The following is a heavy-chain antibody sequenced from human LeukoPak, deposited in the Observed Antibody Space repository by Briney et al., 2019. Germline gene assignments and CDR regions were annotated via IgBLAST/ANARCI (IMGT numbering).Heavy chain of an antibody. D-gene: IGHD2-8*01. CDR3: ARGSGYCTNGVCSLYYFDY. J-gene: IGHJ4*02. Sequence: SETLSLTCAVYGGSFSSYYWSWIRQPPGKGLEWIGESNHSGSTNYNPSLKSRVTISVDTSKNQFSLKLSSVTAADTAVYYCARGSGYCTNGVCSLYYFDYWGQGTLVTVSS. CDR1: GGSFSSYY. V-gene: IGHV4-34*01. CDR2: SNHSGST.